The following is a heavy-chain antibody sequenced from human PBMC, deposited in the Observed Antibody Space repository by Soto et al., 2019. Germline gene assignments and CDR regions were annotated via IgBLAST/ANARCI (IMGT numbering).Heavy chain of an antibody. Sequence: QLQLQESGPGLVKPSETLSLTCTVSGGSMSSSSYYWGWIGQPPGKGLEWIGSIYYSGSTYYTPSLESRVTISVDTSKNQFSLKLSSVTAADTAVYYCARHQSHSSSYVDPWGQGTLVTVSS. CDR2: IYYSGST. J-gene: IGHJ5*02. CDR1: GGSMSSSSYY. D-gene: IGHD6-13*01. CDR3: ARHQSHSSSYVDP. V-gene: IGHV4-39*01.